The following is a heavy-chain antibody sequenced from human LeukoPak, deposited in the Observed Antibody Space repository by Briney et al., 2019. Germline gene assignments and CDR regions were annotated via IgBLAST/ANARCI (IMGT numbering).Heavy chain of an antibody. D-gene: IGHD5-12*01. CDR3: VNRGYSGPLAY. CDR1: GFTFSSYA. Sequence: GGSLRLSCAASGFTFSSYAMSWVRQAPGRGLEWVSGFTGSGISTYHADSVKGRFTIYRENSKNTLYLQIDGLSAEDTAVYYCVNRGYSGPLAYWGQGTLVPVSS. J-gene: IGHJ4*02. CDR2: FTGSGIST. V-gene: IGHV3-23*01.